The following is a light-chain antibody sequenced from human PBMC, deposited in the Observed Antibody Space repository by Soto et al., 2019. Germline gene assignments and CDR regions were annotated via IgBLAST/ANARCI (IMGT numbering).Light chain of an antibody. CDR3: SSFAGKNNFV. CDR2: EVS. Sequence: QSALTQPPSSPGSPGQSVTNACTGTSIVVGGYNYVSWYQKHPGKAPKLMISEVSKRPSGVPDRFSVSKSGNTASLTVSGLQDEDEADYYCSSFAGKNNFVFGGGTKLTVL. V-gene: IGLV2-8*01. CDR1: SIVVGGYNY. J-gene: IGLJ2*01.